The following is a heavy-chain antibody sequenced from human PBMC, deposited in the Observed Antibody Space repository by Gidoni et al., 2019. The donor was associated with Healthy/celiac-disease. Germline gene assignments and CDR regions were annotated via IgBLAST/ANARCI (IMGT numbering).Heavy chain of an antibody. J-gene: IGHJ6*02. CDR2: IIPILGRA. Sequence: QVQLVQSGAEVKKPGSSVKVSCKASAGTFSSYALHWFRKAPGNGLEWMGRIIPILGRANYAQKFQGRVTITADKSTSTAYMELSSLRSEDTAVYYCARVGYYDSSGYYADYYYYGMDVWGQGTTVTVSS. D-gene: IGHD3-22*01. V-gene: IGHV1-69*04. CDR1: AGTFSSYA. CDR3: ARVGYYDSSGYYADYYYYGMDV.